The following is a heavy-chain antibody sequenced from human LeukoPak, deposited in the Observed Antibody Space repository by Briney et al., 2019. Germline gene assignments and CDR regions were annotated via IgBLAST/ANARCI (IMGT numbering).Heavy chain of an antibody. D-gene: IGHD3-10*01. CDR3: ARGSYYGSGSYYNRAYYFDY. Sequence: SETLSLTCTVSGYSISSGYYWGWIRRPPGKGLEWIGSIYHSGSTYYNPSLKSRVTISVDTSKNQFSLKLSSVTAADTAVYYCARGSYYGSGSYYNRAYYFDYWGQGTLVTVSS. J-gene: IGHJ4*02. CDR2: IYHSGST. CDR1: GYSISSGYY. V-gene: IGHV4-38-2*02.